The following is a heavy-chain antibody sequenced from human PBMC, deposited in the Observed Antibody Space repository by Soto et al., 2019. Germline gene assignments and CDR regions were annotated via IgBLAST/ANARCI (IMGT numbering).Heavy chain of an antibody. V-gene: IGHV3-74*01. D-gene: IGHD1-1*01. J-gene: IGHJ6*03. Sequence: EVQLVESGGGVVKPGGSLRLSCAASGFTFTSYWMHWVRQAPGEGLIWVSRINGDGSRTNYGDSVMGRFTISRDNARNTVYLQMNGLSAEDTAIYYCARIGTGYYYMDVWGKGTTVTVSS. CDR2: INGDGSRT. CDR3: ARIGTGYYYMDV. CDR1: GFTFTSYW.